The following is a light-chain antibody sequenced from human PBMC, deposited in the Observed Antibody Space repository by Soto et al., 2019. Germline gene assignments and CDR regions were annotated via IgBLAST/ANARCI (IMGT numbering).Light chain of an antibody. CDR2: GTS. CDR1: QSVSSSN. Sequence: EIVLTQSPVTLSLSPGERATLSCRASQSVSSSNLAWYQQKTGQAPRLLIYGTSGRATAVPGRFSGSGSGTDFTLTISRLDPEDVAVYYCQQYGTSPPYTFGQGTKLEIK. V-gene: IGKV3-20*01. CDR3: QQYGTSPPYT. J-gene: IGKJ2*01.